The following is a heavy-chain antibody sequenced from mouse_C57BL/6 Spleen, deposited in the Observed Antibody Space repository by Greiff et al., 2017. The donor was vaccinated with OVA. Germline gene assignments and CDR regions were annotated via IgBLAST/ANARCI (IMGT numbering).Heavy chain of an antibody. Sequence: QVQLQQPGAELVRPGSSVKLSCKASGYTFTSYWMHWVKQRPIQGLEWIGNIDPSDGETNYNQKFKDKATLTVDKSSSTAYMQLSSLTSEDAAVYCCARAGYGSSPYWGQGTSVTVSS. CDR2: IDPSDGET. D-gene: IGHD1-1*01. V-gene: IGHV1-52*01. J-gene: IGHJ4*01. CDR3: ARAGYGSSPY. CDR1: GYTFTSYW.